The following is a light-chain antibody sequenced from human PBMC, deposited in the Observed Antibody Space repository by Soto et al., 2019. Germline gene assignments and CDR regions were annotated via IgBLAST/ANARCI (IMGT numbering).Light chain of an antibody. J-gene: IGLJ1*01. V-gene: IGLV2-14*01. CDR2: DVS. Sequence: QSVLTQPASVSRSPGQSITISCTETSSDVGGYNYVSWYQQHPGKAPKLMIYDVSNRPSGVSNRFSGSKSGNTASLTISGLQAEDEADYYCSSYTSSSTLVFGTGTKVTVL. CDR1: SSDVGGYNY. CDR3: SSYTSSSTLV.